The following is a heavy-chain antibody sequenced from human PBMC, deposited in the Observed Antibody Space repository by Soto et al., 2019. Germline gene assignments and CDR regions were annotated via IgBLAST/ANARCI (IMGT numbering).Heavy chain of an antibody. CDR1: GFTFSDYY. J-gene: IGHJ4*02. D-gene: IGHD4-4*01. CDR2: ISSSGSII. CDR3: ALASYDSNYYAVTPLSAGHF. Sequence: QVQLVVSGGGLVKPGGSLRISCAASGFTFSDYYISWIRQAPGKGLEWVSYISSSGSIIYYADSVKGRFTISRDNAKNSLYLQMNSLRAEHTAVYYGALASYDSNYYAVTPLSAGHFWGQGTLVTVSS. V-gene: IGHV3-11*01.